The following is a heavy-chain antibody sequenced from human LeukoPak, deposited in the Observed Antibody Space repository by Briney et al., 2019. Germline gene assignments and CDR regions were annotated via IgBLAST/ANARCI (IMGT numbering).Heavy chain of an antibody. D-gene: IGHD1-14*01. CDR1: GFTFSSYW. J-gene: IGHJ6*03. Sequence: GGSLSLSSAASGFTFSSYWMSWVRQAPGKGLEWVANIKQDGSEKYYVDSVKGRFTISRDNAKNSLYLQMNSLRAEDTAVYYCARGNRDYYYYYMDVWGKGTTVTVSS. V-gene: IGHV3-7*01. CDR2: IKQDGSEK. CDR3: ARGNRDYYYYYMDV.